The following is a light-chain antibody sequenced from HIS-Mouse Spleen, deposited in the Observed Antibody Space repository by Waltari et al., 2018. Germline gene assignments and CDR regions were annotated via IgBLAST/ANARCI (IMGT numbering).Light chain of an antibody. CDR3: YSTDSSGNHRV. CDR1: DLPKKY. V-gene: IGLV3-10*01. Sequence: SYELTQPPSVSVSPGQTARHTCSGHDLPKKYAHWYHQKSGQDPVLVIYEDSKRPSGIPERFSGSSSGTMATLTISGAQVEDEADYYCYSTDSSGNHRVFGGGTKLTVL. J-gene: IGLJ2*01. CDR2: EDS.